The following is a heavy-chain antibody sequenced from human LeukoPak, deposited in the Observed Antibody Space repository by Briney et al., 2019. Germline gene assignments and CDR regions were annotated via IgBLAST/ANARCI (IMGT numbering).Heavy chain of an antibody. CDR1: GGSFRGYF. V-gene: IGHV4-34*01. Sequence: SETLSLTCAVYGGSFRGYFWSWIRQPPGKGLEWIGEINHSGSTTYNPSLKSRVTISVDTSKNQFSLNLSSVTAADTAVYYCAKTHKYNYQSDFDYWGQGTLVTVSS. D-gene: IGHD3-16*01. CDR3: AKTHKYNYQSDFDY. CDR2: INHSGST. J-gene: IGHJ4*01.